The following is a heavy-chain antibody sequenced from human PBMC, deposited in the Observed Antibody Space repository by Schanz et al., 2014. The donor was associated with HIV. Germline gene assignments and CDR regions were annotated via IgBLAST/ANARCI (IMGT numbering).Heavy chain of an antibody. V-gene: IGHV3-7*03. Sequence: EVQLVESGGGLVQPGGSLRLSCAASGFTFSSDWMSWVRQAPGTGLEWVGEIKQDGSEKYIVDSVKGRFTISRDNAQNSVYLHMNSLRADDTAIYYCVKAYSSGFSGAGSWGQGALVTVSS. D-gene: IGHD5-18*01. CDR1: GFTFSSDW. J-gene: IGHJ5*02. CDR2: IKQDGSEK. CDR3: VKAYSSGFSGAGS.